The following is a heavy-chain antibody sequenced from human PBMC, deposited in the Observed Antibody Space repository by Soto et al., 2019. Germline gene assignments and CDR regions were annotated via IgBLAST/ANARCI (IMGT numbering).Heavy chain of an antibody. V-gene: IGHV1-69*02. CDR1: GGTFSSYT. D-gene: IGHD1-26*01. CDR3: ARFRWDDAFDI. Sequence: QVQLVQSGAEVKKPGSSVKVSCKASGGTFSSYTISWVRQATGQGLEWMGRIIPILGIANYAQKFQGRVTITADKSTSTAYMELSSLRSEDTAVYYCARFRWDDAFDIWGQGTMVTVSS. CDR2: IIPILGIA. J-gene: IGHJ3*02.